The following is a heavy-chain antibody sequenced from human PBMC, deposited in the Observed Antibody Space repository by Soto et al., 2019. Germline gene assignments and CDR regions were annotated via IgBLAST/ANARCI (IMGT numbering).Heavy chain of an antibody. CDR3: ARAPGVGATGSVFYYGMDV. CDR2: IYHSGST. V-gene: IGHV4-30-2*01. J-gene: IGHJ6*02. CDR1: GGSISSGGYS. Sequence: QLQLQESGSGLVKPSQTLSLTCAVSGGSISSGGYSWSWIRQPPGKGLEWIGYIYHSGSTYYNPSLKSRVTISVDRSKNQFSLKLSSVTAADTAVYYCARAPGVGATGSVFYYGMDVWGQGTTVTVSS. D-gene: IGHD1-26*01.